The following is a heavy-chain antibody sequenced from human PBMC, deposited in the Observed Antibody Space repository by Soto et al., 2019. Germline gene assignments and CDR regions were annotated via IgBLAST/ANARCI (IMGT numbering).Heavy chain of an antibody. CDR3: ARGGATDFDY. CDR2: IYSGGNT. V-gene: IGHV3-66*01. CDR1: GFPVTSDH. D-gene: IGHD1-26*01. Sequence: GGSLRLSCAASGFPVTSDHMSWVRQPPGKGLEWVSLIYSGGNTNYPDSVKGRFTISRDNSRNTVHLQMNSLRAEDTAVYYCARGGATDFDYWGQGTLVTVSS. J-gene: IGHJ4*02.